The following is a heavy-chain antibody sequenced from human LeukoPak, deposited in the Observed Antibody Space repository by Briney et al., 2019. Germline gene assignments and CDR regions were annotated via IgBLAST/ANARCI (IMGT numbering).Heavy chain of an antibody. D-gene: IGHD5-12*01. J-gene: IGHJ1*01. CDR3: VREGQVADTVFFPY. Sequence: ASVKVSCKASGYTFINYGFSWVRQAPGQGLEWMGWVSAYNGSTIYAQNLQGRVTMTRDTSTHTAYMELRSLRFDDTAVYYCVREGQVADTVFFPYWGQGTLVTVSS. CDR2: VSAYNGST. V-gene: IGHV1-18*01. CDR1: GYTFINYG.